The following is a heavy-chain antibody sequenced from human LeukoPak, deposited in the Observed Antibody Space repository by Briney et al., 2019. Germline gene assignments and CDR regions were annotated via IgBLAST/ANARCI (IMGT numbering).Heavy chain of an antibody. CDR2: FDPEDGET. V-gene: IGHV1-24*01. CDR1: GYTLTELS. D-gene: IGHD6-19*01. Sequence: ASVKVSCKVSGYTLTELSMRWVRQAPGKGLEWMGGFDPEDGETIYAQKFQGRVTMTEDTSTDTAYMELSSLRSEDTAVYYCATRLAVAGDYYFDYWGQGTLVTVSS. J-gene: IGHJ4*02. CDR3: ATRLAVAGDYYFDY.